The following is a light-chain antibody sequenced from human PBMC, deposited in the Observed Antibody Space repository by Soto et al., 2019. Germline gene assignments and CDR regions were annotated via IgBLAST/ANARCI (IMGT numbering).Light chain of an antibody. J-gene: IGKJ3*01. Sequence: DIQMTQSPTSLPASEEDRVTTTARAGQGIRNFVACYQQKPGKAPKLLIYAASTLQSGVPSRFSGSGSGTDFTLTINSLQPEDVATYSCQKYSSVPVFGPGTKVEIK. CDR3: QKYSSVPV. CDR2: AAS. CDR1: QGIRNF. V-gene: IGKV1-27*01.